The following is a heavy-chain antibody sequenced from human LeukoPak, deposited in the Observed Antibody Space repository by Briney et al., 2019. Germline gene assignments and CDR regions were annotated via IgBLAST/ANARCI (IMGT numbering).Heavy chain of an antibody. D-gene: IGHD3-16*02. Sequence: SQTLSLTCAISVDTVSSTSGAWNWIRQSPSRGLEWLGRTYYRSKWFNDYAVSVKSRLTFSPDTSKNQVSLQLNSVIPEDTAVYYCARERIDSFDSWGQGTLVTVSS. V-gene: IGHV6-1*01. J-gene: IGHJ5*01. CDR3: ARERIDSFDS. CDR2: TYYRSKWFN. CDR1: VDTVSSTSGA.